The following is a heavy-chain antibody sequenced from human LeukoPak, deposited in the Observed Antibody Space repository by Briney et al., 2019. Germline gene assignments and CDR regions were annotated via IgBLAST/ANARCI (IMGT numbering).Heavy chain of an antibody. CDR3: VRSRGSGSYSTYYGMDV. CDR2: ISPHNGVT. Sequence: AAGKVSCKASGYTFTDYSDYYIHWVRQAPGQGLEWMGFISPHNGVTNYAQKFQGRVTMTRDTSISTAYMDLSSLKSDDTAVYYCVRSRGSGSYSTYYGMDVWGQGTTVSVS. D-gene: IGHD3-10*01. J-gene: IGHJ6*02. V-gene: IGHV1-2*02. CDR1: GYTFTDYSDYY.